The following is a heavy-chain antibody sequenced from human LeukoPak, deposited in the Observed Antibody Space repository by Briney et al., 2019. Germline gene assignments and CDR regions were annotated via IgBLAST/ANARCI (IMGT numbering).Heavy chain of an antibody. Sequence: SETLSLTCTVSGDSIINYYWSWIRQSPGKGLEWVGYIYYSGSTKYNPSLKSRVTISVDTSKNQFSLKLSSVTAADTAVYYCARHRGSGSPYFDYWGQGTLVTVSS. D-gene: IGHD3-10*01. CDR1: GDSIINYY. J-gene: IGHJ4*02. V-gene: IGHV4-59*08. CDR2: IYYSGST. CDR3: ARHRGSGSPYFDY.